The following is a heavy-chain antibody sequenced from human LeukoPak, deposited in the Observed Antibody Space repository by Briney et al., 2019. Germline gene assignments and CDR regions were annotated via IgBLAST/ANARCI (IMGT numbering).Heavy chain of an antibody. V-gene: IGHV3-74*01. Sequence: GGSLRLSCAASGFTFSDYWMHWVRHAPGKGLVWVSRITSDGSSTSYADSVKGRFTISRDNAKNTLYLQMDSLRVEDTAVYFCARISGYDRFDCWGQGTLVTVSS. CDR2: ITSDGSST. CDR3: ARISGYDRFDC. CDR1: GFTFSDYW. D-gene: IGHD5-12*01. J-gene: IGHJ4*02.